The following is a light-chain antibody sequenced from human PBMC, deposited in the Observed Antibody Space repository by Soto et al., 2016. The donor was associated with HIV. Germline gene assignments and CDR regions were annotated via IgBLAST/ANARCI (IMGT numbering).Light chain of an antibody. V-gene: IGLV3-21*02. Sequence: SYELTQPPSVSVAPGETARVTCGGINVGRKSVHWYQQKAGQAPVLVVYDDTDRPPRISERFSGSNSGNTATLSISRVEAGDEADYYCQVWDYSGDDVIVFGGGTKLTVL. CDR2: DDT. CDR1: NVGRKS. CDR3: QVWDYSGDDVIV. J-gene: IGLJ2*01.